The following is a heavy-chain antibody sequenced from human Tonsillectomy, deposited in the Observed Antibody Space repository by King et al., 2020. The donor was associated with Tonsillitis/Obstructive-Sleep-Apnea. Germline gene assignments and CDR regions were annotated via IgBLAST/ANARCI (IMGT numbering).Heavy chain of an antibody. Sequence: VQLVESGAEVKKPGESLRISCKGSGYSFTSYWISWVRPMPGKGLEWMGRIDPSDSYTNYSPSFQGHVTISAYKSISTAYLPWRSLKASDTAMYYCARLTGDTPGYYMDVWCKGTTVTVSS. CDR3: ARLTGDTPGYYMDV. CDR2: IDPSDSYT. V-gene: IGHV5-10-1*01. J-gene: IGHJ6*03. CDR1: GYSFTSYW. D-gene: IGHD7-27*01.